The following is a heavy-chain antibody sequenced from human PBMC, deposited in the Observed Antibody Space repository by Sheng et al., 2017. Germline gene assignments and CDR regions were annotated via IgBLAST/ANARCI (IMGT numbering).Heavy chain of an antibody. J-gene: IGHJ4*02. CDR1: GFTFINSW. D-gene: IGHD5-12*01. CDR2: IRGDGREI. CDR3: ARDQGWLQFDI. V-gene: IGHV3-7*03. Sequence: EVLLVESGGGLVQPGGSLRLSCLASGFTFINSWMNWVRQAPGKGLEWVAYIRGDGREIFXVGSVTGRFTISRDNARNTLYLQMNSLRADDTATYYCARDQGWLQFDIWGQGALVTVSS.